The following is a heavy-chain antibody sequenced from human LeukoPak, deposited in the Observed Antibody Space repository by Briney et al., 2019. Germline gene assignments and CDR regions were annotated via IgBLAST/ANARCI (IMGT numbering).Heavy chain of an antibody. J-gene: IGHJ4*02. CDR1: GYTFTGYY. Sequence: GASVKVSCKASGYTFTGYYMHWVRQAPGQGLEWMGWINPNTGGTNYAQKFQGRVTMTRDTSISTAYMDLSSLRSDDTAVYYCARHYVWGSYHYGSYFDYWGQGTLVTVSS. CDR3: ARHYVWGSYHYGSYFDY. V-gene: IGHV1-2*02. D-gene: IGHD3-16*02. CDR2: INPNTGGT.